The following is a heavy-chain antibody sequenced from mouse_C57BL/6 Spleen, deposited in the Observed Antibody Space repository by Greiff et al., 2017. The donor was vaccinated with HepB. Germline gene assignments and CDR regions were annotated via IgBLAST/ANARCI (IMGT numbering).Heavy chain of an antibody. CDR2: ISDGGSYT. V-gene: IGHV5-4*01. Sequence: VQLKESGGGLVKPGGSLKLSCAASGFTFSSYAMSWVRQTPEKRLEWVATISDGGSYTYYPDNVKGRFTISRDNAKNNLYLQMSHLKSEDTAMYDCARDTIYYGSSFDYWGQGTTLTVSS. CDR3: ARDTIYYGSSFDY. J-gene: IGHJ2*01. D-gene: IGHD1-1*01. CDR1: GFTFSSYA.